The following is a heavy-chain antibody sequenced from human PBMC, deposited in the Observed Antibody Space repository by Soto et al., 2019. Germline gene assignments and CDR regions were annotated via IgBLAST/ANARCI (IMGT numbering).Heavy chain of an antibody. J-gene: IGHJ4*02. CDR3: ARDNWDYYGSGSYYDPGDY. D-gene: IGHD3-10*01. CDR2: IIPIFGTA. Sequence: QVQLVQSGAEVKKPGSSVKVSCKASGGTFSSYALSWVRQAPGQGLEWMGGIIPIFGTANYAQKFQGRVTITADESTSTAYMELSSLSSEDTAVYYCARDNWDYYGSGSYYDPGDYWGQGTLVTVSS. V-gene: IGHV1-69*01. CDR1: GGTFSSYA.